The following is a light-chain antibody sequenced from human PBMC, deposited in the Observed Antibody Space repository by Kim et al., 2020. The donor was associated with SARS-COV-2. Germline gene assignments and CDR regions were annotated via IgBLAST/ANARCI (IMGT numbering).Light chain of an antibody. CDR1: QSVSRY. V-gene: IGKV3-11*01. CDR2: DAS. CDR3: QQRSNWPPWT. Sequence: SPGKRDTHSCRARQSVSRYLAWYQPKHGQAPRRLIYDASNRATGIPARFSGSGSGTDFTLTISSLEPEDFAVYYCQQRSNWPPWTFGQGTKVDIK. J-gene: IGKJ1*01.